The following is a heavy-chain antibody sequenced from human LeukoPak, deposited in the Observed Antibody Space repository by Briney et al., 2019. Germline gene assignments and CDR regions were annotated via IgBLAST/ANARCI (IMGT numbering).Heavy chain of an antibody. CDR1: GGSISSYY. CDR3: ARIVGRFLEWFHFDY. J-gene: IGHJ4*02. CDR2: IYYSGST. D-gene: IGHD3-3*01. Sequence: PSETLSLTCTVSGGSISSYYWSWIRQPPGKGLEWIGYIYYSGSTNYNPSLKSRVTISVDTSKNQFSLKLSSVTAADTVVYYCARIVGRFLEWFHFDYWGQGTLVTVSS. V-gene: IGHV4-59*01.